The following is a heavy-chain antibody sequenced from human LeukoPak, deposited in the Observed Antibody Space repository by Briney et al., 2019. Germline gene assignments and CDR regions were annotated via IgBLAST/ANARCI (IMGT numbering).Heavy chain of an antibody. D-gene: IGHD1-14*01. CDR3: ARDGQPLVSYNWFDP. Sequence: TGGSLRLSCAASGFTFSDYYMSWIRQAPGKGLEWVSYISSSGRTIYYADSVKGRFTISRDNAKNSLYLQMNRLRVEDTAVYYCARDGQPLVSYNWFDPWGQGTLVTVSS. V-gene: IGHV3-11*01. CDR2: ISSSGRTI. CDR1: GFTFSDYY. J-gene: IGHJ5*02.